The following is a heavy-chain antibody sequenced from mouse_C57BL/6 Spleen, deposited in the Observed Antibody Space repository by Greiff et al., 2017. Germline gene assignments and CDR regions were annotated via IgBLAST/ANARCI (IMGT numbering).Heavy chain of an antibody. J-gene: IGHJ1*03. Sequence: QVQLQQSGPGLVQPSQSLSITCTVSGFSLTSYGVHWVRQSPGKGLEWLGVIWRGGSTDYNAAFMSRLSITKDNSKSQVFFKMNSLQADDTAIYYCAKIGLGSYWYFDVWGTGTTVTVSS. D-gene: IGHD3-3*01. CDR2: IWRGGST. V-gene: IGHV2-5*01. CDR3: AKIGLGSYWYFDV. CDR1: GFSLTSYG.